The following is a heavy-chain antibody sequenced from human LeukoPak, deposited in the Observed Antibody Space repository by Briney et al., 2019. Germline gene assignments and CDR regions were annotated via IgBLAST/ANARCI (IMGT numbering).Heavy chain of an antibody. V-gene: IGHV3-23*01. CDR2: ISGSGGST. D-gene: IGHD6-13*01. CDR1: GFTFSSYA. CDR3: ARGIAAADPRYYFDY. J-gene: IGHJ4*02. Sequence: GGSLRLSCAASGFTFSSYAMSWVRQAPGKGLEWVSAISGSGGSTYYADSVKGRFTISRDNSKNTLYLQMNSLRAEDTAVYYCARGIAAADPRYYFDYWGQGTLVTVSS.